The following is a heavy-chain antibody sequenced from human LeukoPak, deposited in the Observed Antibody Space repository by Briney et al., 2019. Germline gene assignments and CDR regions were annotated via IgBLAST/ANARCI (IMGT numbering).Heavy chain of an antibody. CDR1: GYTFTSYG. D-gene: IGHD3-10*01. Sequence: ASVKVSCKASGYTFTSYGISWVRQAPGQGLEWMGCISAYNGNTNYAQKLQGRVTMTTDTSTSTAYMELRSLRSDDTAVYYCARDYGSITMVRGVILFDYWGQGSLVTVSS. CDR3: ARDYGSITMVRGVILFDY. V-gene: IGHV1-18*01. J-gene: IGHJ4*02. CDR2: ISAYNGNT.